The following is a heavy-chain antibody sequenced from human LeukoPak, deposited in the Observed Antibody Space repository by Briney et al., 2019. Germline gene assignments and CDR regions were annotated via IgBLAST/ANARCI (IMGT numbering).Heavy chain of an antibody. Sequence: ASVKVSCKASGGTFSSYAISWVRQAPGQGLEWMGWISAYNGNTNYAQKLQGRVTMTTDTSTSTAYMELRSLRSDDTAVYYCARAIWVTITEARFDPWGQGTLVTVSS. CDR3: ARAIWVTITEARFDP. D-gene: IGHD3-10*01. V-gene: IGHV1-18*01. CDR2: ISAYNGNT. CDR1: GGTFSSYA. J-gene: IGHJ5*02.